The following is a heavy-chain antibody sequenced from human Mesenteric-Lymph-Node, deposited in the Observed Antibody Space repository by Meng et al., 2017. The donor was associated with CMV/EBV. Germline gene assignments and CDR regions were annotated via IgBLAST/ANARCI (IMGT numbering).Heavy chain of an antibody. CDR1: GFTFSTYD. CDR3: AKDRVVVPAAPTYYYYGMDV. D-gene: IGHD2-2*01. V-gene: IGHV3-30*02. CDR2: IRYDGSNK. Sequence: GESLKISCAASGFTFSTYDMHWVRQAPGKGLEWVAFIRYDGSNKYYADSVKGRFTISRDNSKNTLYLQMNSLRAEDTAVYYCAKDRVVVPAAPTYYYYGMDVWGQGTTVTVSS. J-gene: IGHJ6*02.